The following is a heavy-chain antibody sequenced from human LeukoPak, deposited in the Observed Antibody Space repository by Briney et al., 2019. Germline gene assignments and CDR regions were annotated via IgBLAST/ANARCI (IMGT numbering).Heavy chain of an antibody. Sequence: PSETLSLTCTVSGDSIYSGGFYWSWVRQHPGKGLEWIVHIYYSGSTYYNPSLESRLIISVDPSKNEFSLKVSSMTAGDTAVYFCARARRLVDDTSFYIASWGQGTLVTVSS. V-gene: IGHV4-31*03. CDR2: IYYSGST. CDR1: GDSIYSGGFY. CDR3: ARARRLVDDTSFYIAS. D-gene: IGHD1-1*01. J-gene: IGHJ4*02.